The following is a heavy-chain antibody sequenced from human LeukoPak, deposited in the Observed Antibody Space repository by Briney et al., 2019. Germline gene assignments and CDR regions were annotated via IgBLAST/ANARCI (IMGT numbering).Heavy chain of an antibody. V-gene: IGHV1-46*03. CDR3: AREEGTYYYDSSLGGAAFDI. D-gene: IGHD3-22*01. CDR1: GYTFTSYY. Sequence: ASVKVSCKASGYTFTSYYMHWVRQAPGQGLEWMGIINPSGGSTSYAQKFQGRVTMTSDTSTSTVYMELSSLRSEDTAVYYCAREEGTYYYDSSLGGAAFDIWGQGTMVTVSS. CDR2: INPSGGST. J-gene: IGHJ3*02.